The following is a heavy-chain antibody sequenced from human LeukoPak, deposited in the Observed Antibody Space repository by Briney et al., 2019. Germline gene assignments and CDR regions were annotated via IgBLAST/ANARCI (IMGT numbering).Heavy chain of an antibody. CDR3: APRGGLLVY. CDR1: GVTFSSYA. Sequence: GGSLRLSCEASGVTFSSYAMSWVRQAPGKGLEWVSAISGSGGSTYYADSVKGRFTISRDNSKNTLYLQMNSLRAEDTAVYYCAPRGGLLVYWGQGTLVTVSS. V-gene: IGHV3-23*01. D-gene: IGHD1-26*01. CDR2: ISGSGGST. J-gene: IGHJ4*02.